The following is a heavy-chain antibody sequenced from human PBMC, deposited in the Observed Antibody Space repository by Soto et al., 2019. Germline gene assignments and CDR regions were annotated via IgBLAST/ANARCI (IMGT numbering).Heavy chain of an antibody. J-gene: IGHJ4*02. CDR2: INAGNGNT. V-gene: IGHV1-3*01. D-gene: IGHD2-15*01. CDR3: ARILGYCSGGSCDY. Sequence: GASVKVSCKASGYTFTSYVMHWVRQAPGQRLEWMGWINAGNGNTKYSQKFQGRVTITRDTSASTAYMELSSLRSEDTAAYYCARILGYCSGGSCDYWGQGTLVTVSS. CDR1: GYTFTSYV.